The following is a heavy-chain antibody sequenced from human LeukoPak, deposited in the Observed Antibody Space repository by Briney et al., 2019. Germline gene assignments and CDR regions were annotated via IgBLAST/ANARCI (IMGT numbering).Heavy chain of an antibody. CDR2: VSGSGGST. D-gene: IGHD4-11*01. J-gene: IGHJ5*02. CDR1: GFTFSSYA. Sequence: GGSLRLSCAASGFTFSSYAMSWVRQAPGKGLEWVSVVSGSGGSTHYADSVKGRFTISRDNSKNTLHLQMSSLRAEDTAVYYCANGGGYSILNWLDPWGQGTLVTVSS. CDR3: ANGGGYSILNWLDP. V-gene: IGHV3-23*01.